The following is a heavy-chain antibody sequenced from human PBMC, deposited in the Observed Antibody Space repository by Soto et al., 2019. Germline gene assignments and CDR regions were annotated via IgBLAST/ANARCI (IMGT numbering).Heavy chain of an antibody. V-gene: IGHV3-21*06. Sequence: EVQLVESGGGLVKPGGSLRLSCAASGFSFSTHTRNWVRQAPGQGLEWVSSVSSSGTYIFYSESLKGRFTISRDNAKNSLHLQMNSLRAEDTAMYYCARGSSAWEAFDIWGQGTVVTVSS. CDR3: ARGSSAWEAFDI. J-gene: IGHJ3*02. CDR2: VSSSGTYI. CDR1: GFSFSTHT. D-gene: IGHD1-26*01.